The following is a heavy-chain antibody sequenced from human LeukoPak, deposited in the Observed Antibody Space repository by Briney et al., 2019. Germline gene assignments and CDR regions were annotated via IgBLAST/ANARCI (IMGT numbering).Heavy chain of an antibody. CDR2: IWYDGSDK. D-gene: IGHD3-22*01. Sequence: GGPLRLSCAASGFTFGSYGMHWVRQAPGKGLEWVAVIWYDGSDKYYADSVKGRFTISRDNPKNTLYLQMNSLIAEDTAVYYCARELPPVVRYYFDYWGQGALVTVSS. J-gene: IGHJ4*02. CDR3: ARELPPVVRYYFDY. CDR1: GFTFGSYG. V-gene: IGHV3-33*01.